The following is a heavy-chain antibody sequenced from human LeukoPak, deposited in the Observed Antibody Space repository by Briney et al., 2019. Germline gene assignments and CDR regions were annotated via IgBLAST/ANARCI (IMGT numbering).Heavy chain of an antibody. D-gene: IGHD2-15*01. CDR3: AREGGSASSEVY. Sequence: SETLSLTCTVSGGSISSTTYYWGWIRQPPGKGLEWIGSIYHGRNTYYNPSLKNRLTISIDTSKNQFSLKLSSVTAADTAVYYCAREGGSASSEVYWGQGTLVTVSS. V-gene: IGHV4-39*07. CDR2: IYHGRNT. J-gene: IGHJ4*02. CDR1: GGSISSTTYY.